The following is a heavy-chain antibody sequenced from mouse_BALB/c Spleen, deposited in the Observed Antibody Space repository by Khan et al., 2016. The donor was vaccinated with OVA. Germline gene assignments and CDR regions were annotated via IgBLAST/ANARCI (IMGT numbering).Heavy chain of an antibody. CDR2: IDPYDSET. V-gene: IGHV1-52*01. CDR1: GYTFTSYW. J-gene: IGHJ3*01. Sequence: QVQLQQPGTELVRPGTSVKLSCKASGYTFTSYWMNWIKQRPEQGLEWIGRIDPYDSETHYNQKFKEKATLTVDKSSHTAYMQLSSLTSEDSAVYYCARNPFAYWGQGTLVTVSA. CDR3: ARNPFAY.